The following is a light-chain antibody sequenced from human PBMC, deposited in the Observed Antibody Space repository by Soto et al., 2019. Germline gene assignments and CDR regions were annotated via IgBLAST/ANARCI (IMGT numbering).Light chain of an antibody. CDR1: SSDVGGYNY. V-gene: IGLV2-14*01. CDR3: SSYTSINTWV. Sequence: QSALTQPASVSGSPGQSITISCPGTSSDVGGYNYVSWYQQHPGKAPKLMIYEVSNRPSGVSNRFSGSKSGNTASLTISGIQTEDEADYYCSSYTSINTWVFGGGTKFTFL. CDR2: EVS. J-gene: IGLJ3*02.